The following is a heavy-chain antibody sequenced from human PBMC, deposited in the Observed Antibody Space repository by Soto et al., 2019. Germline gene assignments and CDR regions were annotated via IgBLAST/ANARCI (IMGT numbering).Heavy chain of an antibody. CDR2: IWYDGSNK. Sequence: QVQLVESGGGVVQPGRSLRLSCAASGFTFSSYGMHWVRQAPGKGLEWVAVIWYDGSNKYYADSVKGRFTISRDNSKNTLYLQMNSLRAEDTAVYYCARGMEQQLPMHWFDPWGQGTLVTVSS. V-gene: IGHV3-33*01. D-gene: IGHD6-13*01. CDR3: ARGMEQQLPMHWFDP. J-gene: IGHJ5*02. CDR1: GFTFSSYG.